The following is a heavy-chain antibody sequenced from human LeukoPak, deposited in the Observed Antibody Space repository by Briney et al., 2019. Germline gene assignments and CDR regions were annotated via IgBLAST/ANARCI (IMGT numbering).Heavy chain of an antibody. D-gene: IGHD6-19*01. Sequence: PSETLSLTCTVSGGSMSPYHWGWIRQPPGKGLEWTGYIYYSGSTNYNPSLNSRVTISVDASKNQFSLRLSSVTAADTAIYYCARAVSGRFDYWGQGTLVTVSS. J-gene: IGHJ4*02. CDR3: ARAVSGRFDY. CDR2: IYYSGST. CDR1: GGSMSPYH. V-gene: IGHV4-59*08.